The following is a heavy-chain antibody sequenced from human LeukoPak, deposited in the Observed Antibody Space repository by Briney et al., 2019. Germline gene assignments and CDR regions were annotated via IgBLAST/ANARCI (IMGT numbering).Heavy chain of an antibody. D-gene: IGHD1-1*01. V-gene: IGHV3-73*01. CDR3: TRQETGWNDMWNWFDP. Sequence: GGSLRLSCAASGFTFSGSAMHWVRQASGKGLEWVGRIRSKANSYATAYAASVKGRFTISRDDSKNTAYLQMSSLKTEDTAVYYCTRQETGWNDMWNWFDPWGQGTLVTVSS. J-gene: IGHJ5*02. CDR2: IRSKANSYAT. CDR1: GFTFSGSA.